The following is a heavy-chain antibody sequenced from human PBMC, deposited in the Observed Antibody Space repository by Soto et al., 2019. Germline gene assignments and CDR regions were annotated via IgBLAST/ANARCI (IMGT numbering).Heavy chain of an antibody. D-gene: IGHD3-22*01. Sequence: VVPLKISCKGSGYSFTSYWISWVRQMPGKGLEWMGRIDPSDSYTNYSPSFQGHVTISADKSISTAYLQWSSLKASDTAMYYCAGGYYYDSSQWGQGTLVTVSS. V-gene: IGHV5-10-1*01. J-gene: IGHJ4*02. CDR3: AGGYYYDSSQ. CDR1: GYSFTSYW. CDR2: IDPSDSYT.